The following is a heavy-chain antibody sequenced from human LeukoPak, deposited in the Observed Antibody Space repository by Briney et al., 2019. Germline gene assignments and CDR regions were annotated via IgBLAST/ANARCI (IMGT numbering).Heavy chain of an antibody. J-gene: IGHJ3*02. CDR1: GFTFSSYW. CDR3: ARAGVLIAAADAFDI. Sequence: GGSLRLSCAASGFTFSSYWMSWVRQAPGKGLEWVANIKQDGSEKYYVDSVKGRFTISRDNAKNSLYLQMNSLRAEDTAVYYCARAGVLIAAADAFDIWGQGTMVTVSS. CDR2: IKQDGSEK. V-gene: IGHV3-7*01. D-gene: IGHD6-13*01.